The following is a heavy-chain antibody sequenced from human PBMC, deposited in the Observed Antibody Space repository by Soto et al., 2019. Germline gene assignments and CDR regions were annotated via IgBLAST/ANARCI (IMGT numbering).Heavy chain of an antibody. CDR2: ISAYNGNT. CDR1: GYTFTSYG. V-gene: IGHV1-18*01. CDR3: ARVAEAPFDAFDI. J-gene: IGHJ3*02. Sequence: KVSCKASGYTFTSYGISWVRQAPGQGLEWMGWISAYNGNTNYAQKLQGRVTMTTDTSTSTAYVELRSLRSDDTAVYYCARVAEAPFDAFDIWGQGTMVTVSS.